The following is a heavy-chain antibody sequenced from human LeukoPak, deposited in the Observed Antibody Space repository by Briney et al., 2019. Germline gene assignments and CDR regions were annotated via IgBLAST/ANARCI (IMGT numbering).Heavy chain of an antibody. CDR2: ISWNSGSI. CDR3: AKDLYDGSGVVDV. J-gene: IGHJ6*02. Sequence: PGRSLRLSCAASGFTFDDYAMHWVRQAPGKGLEWVSGISWNSGSIGYADSVKGRFTISRDNAKNSLYLQMNSLRAEDTALYYCAKDLYDGSGVVDVWGQGTTVTVSS. CDR1: GFTFDDYA. V-gene: IGHV3-9*01. D-gene: IGHD3-22*01.